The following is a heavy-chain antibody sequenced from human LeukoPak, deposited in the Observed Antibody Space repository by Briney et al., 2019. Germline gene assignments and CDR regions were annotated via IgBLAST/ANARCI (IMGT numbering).Heavy chain of an antibody. V-gene: IGHV3-9*01. CDR2: PSCNSGNI. CDR3: AKGEERIATTGPIDY. J-gene: IGHJ4*02. D-gene: IGHD6-13*01. CDR1: GFTFDDYA. Sequence: PGGSLRFSCAASGFTFDDYAMHWVRPAPGNGLEWVSGPSCNSGNIAYAYSVKGPFTISGDNATISLYLQMNSLRAADTALCYSAKGEERIATTGPIDYWGQGALVTVSS.